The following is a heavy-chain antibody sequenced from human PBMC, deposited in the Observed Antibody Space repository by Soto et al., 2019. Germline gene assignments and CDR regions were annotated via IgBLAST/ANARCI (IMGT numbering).Heavy chain of an antibody. CDR3: ARHGFGSLHGLVDV. CDR2: IQYSGYS. CDR1: GGSLTNYY. J-gene: IGHJ6*02. Sequence: QVQLQESGPGLVKPSETLSLTCTVSGGSLTNYYCSWFRQPPGKGLEWIGYIQYSGYSAYNLSLKRRVTMSMDTSKTQFSLMLESVTATDTAVYYCARHGFGSLHGLVDVWGQGTRVIVSS. D-gene: IGHD3-10*01. V-gene: IGHV4-59*08.